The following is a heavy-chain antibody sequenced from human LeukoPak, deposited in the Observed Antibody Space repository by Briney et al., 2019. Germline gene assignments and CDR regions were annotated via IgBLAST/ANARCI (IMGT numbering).Heavy chain of an antibody. D-gene: IGHD1-26*01. CDR3: ARASIVGATLGY. V-gene: IGHV3-7*01. J-gene: IGHJ4*02. CDR1: DFALSSYW. Sequence: GGSLRLSCAASDFALSSYWMSWVRQAPGKGLEWVANIKQDGSEKYYVDSVKGRFTISRDNAKNSLYLQMNSLRAEDTAVYYCARASIVGATLGYWGQGTLVTVSS. CDR2: IKQDGSEK.